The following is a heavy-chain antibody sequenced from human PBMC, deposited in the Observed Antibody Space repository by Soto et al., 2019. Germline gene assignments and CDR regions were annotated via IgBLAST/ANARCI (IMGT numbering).Heavy chain of an antibody. CDR3: ARYKRYYYGMDV. J-gene: IGHJ6*02. D-gene: IGHD1-20*01. CDR2: IIPIFGTA. CDR1: GGTFSSYA. V-gene: IGHV1-69*01. Sequence: QVQLVQSGAEVKKPGSSVKVYCKASGGTFSSYAISWVRQAPGQGLEWMGGIIPIFGTANYAQKFQGRVTMTADESTSKAYMELSSLRSEDTAVYYCARYKRYYYGMDVWGQGTTVTVSS.